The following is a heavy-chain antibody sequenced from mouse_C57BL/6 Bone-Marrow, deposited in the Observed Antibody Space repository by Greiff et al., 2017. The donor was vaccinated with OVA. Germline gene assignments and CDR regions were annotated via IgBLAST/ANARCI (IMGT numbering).Heavy chain of an antibody. CDR3: ASEGFITTVVPYYFDY. V-gene: IGHV1-50*01. D-gene: IGHD1-1*01. CDR1: GYTFTSYW. Sequence: QVQLQQSGAELVKPGASVKLSCKASGYTFTSYWMQWVKQRPGQGLEWIGVIDPSDSYTIYNQKFKGKATLTVYPSSSTAYMQLSSLTTEDSAVYYGASEGFITTVVPYYFDYWGQGTTLTVSS. J-gene: IGHJ2*01. CDR2: IDPSDSYT.